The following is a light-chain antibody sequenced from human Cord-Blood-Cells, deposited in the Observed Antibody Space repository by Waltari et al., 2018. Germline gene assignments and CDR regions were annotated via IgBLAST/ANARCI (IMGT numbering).Light chain of an antibody. J-gene: IGKJ4*01. CDR3: QQYDNLPLT. CDR2: DAS. V-gene: IGKV1-33*01. Sequence: DIQMTQSPSSLSASVGDRVTITCQASQDISNYLNWDQQKPGKAPKLLIYDASNLETRVPSRFSGSGSGTDFTFTISSLQHEDIATYYCQQYDNLPLTFGGGTKVEIK. CDR1: QDISNY.